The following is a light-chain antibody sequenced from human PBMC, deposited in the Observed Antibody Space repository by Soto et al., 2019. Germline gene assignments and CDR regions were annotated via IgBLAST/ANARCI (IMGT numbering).Light chain of an antibody. CDR2: KAS. Sequence: IPMPQSPSTLSGSVGDRVTITCRASQTISSWLTWYQQKPGKAPKLLIYKASTLKSGVPSRFSGSGSGTEFTLTISSLQPDDFATYYCQHYNSYSEAFGQGTNVDIK. J-gene: IGKJ1*01. CDR3: QHYNSYSEA. CDR1: QTISSW. V-gene: IGKV1-5*03.